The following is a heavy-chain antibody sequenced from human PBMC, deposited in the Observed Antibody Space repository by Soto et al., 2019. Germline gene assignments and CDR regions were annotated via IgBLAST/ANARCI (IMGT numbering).Heavy chain of an antibody. Sequence: QVQLQESGPGLVKPSETLSLTCTVSGGSVTYGSFYWSWIRQPPGKGLEWIGYIYYTGSTTYNPSLKSRATISLDTSKNQFSLKRSSVTAADTAVYYCARDYYDSGSSSRAWFDPWGQGTLVTVSS. CDR1: GGSVTYGSFY. V-gene: IGHV4-61*01. CDR2: IYYTGST. J-gene: IGHJ5*02. CDR3: ARDYYDSGSSSRAWFDP. D-gene: IGHD3-22*01.